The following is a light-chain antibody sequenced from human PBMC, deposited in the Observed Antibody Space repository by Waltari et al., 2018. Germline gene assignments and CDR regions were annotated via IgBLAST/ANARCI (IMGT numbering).Light chain of an antibody. V-gene: IGKV1-27*01. J-gene: IGKJ3*01. CDR2: AAS. CDR3: QKYNSAPFT. Sequence: DIQMTQSPSSLSAYVGDIVTITCRASQGISNYLAWYQQKPGKVPKILIYAASTLQSGVPSRFSGSGSGTDFTLTIISLQAEDVATYYCQKYNSAPFTFGPGTKVDIK. CDR1: QGISNY.